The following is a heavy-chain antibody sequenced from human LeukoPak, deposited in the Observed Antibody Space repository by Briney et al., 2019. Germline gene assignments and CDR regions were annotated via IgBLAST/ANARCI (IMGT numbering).Heavy chain of an antibody. V-gene: IGHV1-3*03. CDR2: INAGNGNT. J-gene: IGHJ5*02. CDR3: ARDFFGYSSSYWFDP. D-gene: IGHD6-13*01. Sequence: ASVKVSCKASGYTFTSYAMHWVRQAPGQRLEWMGWINAGNGNTKYSQEFQGRVTITRDTSASTAYMELSSLRSEDMAVYYCARDFFGYSSSYWFDPWGQGTLVTVSS. CDR1: GYTFTSYA.